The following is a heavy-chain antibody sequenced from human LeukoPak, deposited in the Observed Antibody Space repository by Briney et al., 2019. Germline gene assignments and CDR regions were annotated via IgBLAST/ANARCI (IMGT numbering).Heavy chain of an antibody. CDR3: VRGGRGERPNY. CDR2: IKQDGSDK. D-gene: IGHD3-16*01. CDR1: GFTFTDYW. Sequence: GGSLRLSCAASGFTFTDYWMNWVRQAPGKGLEWVANIKQDGSDKKYVDSVKGRFTISRDNAKNSLYLQMNSLRVEDTAVYYCVRGGRGERPNYWGQGTLVTVSS. J-gene: IGHJ4*02. V-gene: IGHV3-7*01.